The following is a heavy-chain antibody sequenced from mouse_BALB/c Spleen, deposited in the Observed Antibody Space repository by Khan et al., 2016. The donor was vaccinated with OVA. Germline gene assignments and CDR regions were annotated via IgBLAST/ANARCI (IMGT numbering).Heavy chain of an antibody. Sequence: LEESGAELAKPGASVKMSCKASGYTFANYWMHWVKQRPGQGLDWIGYINPSTGYPDYNQKFKDKATLTADKSSSTAYMQLSSLTSEDSAVYYCSRLGSSYGTTVVYWGQGTTLTVSS. CDR1: GYTFANYW. CDR3: SRLGSSYGTTVVY. CDR2: INPSTGYP. V-gene: IGHV1-7*01. J-gene: IGHJ2*01. D-gene: IGHD1-1*01.